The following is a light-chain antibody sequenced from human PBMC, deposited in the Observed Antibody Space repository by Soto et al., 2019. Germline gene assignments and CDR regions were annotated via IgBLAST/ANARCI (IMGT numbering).Light chain of an antibody. CDR1: TGAVTSGHY. CDR2: DTS. Sequence: QAVVTQEPSLTVSPGGTVTLTCGSSTGAVTSGHYPYWFQQKPGQAPRTLIYDTSNKHSWTPARFSGSLLGGKAALTLSGAQPEDEAEYHCFLSYRGFKVFGTGTKLTVL. V-gene: IGLV7-46*01. CDR3: FLSYRGFKV. J-gene: IGLJ1*01.